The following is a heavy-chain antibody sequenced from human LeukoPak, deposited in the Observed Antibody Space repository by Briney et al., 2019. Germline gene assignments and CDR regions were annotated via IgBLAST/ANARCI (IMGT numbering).Heavy chain of an antibody. V-gene: IGHV5-51*01. CDR1: GYSFTSYW. J-gene: IGHJ4*02. D-gene: IGHD6-13*01. Sequence: GESLKISCKGSGYSFTSYWIGWVRQMPGKGLEWMGIIYPGDSDTRYSPSFQGQVTISADKSISTAYLQWSSLKASDTAMYYCARHMGSVGSWYPPVDYWGQGTLVTVSS. CDR2: IYPGDSDT. CDR3: ARHMGSVGSWYPPVDY.